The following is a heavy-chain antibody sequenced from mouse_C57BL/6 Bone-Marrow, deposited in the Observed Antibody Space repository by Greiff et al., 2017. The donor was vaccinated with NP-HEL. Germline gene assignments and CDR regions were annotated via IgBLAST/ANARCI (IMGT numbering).Heavy chain of an antibody. CDR1: GYTFTSYW. CDR3: AREGNYYGSSYDFDY. J-gene: IGHJ2*01. V-gene: IGHV1-53*01. D-gene: IGHD1-1*01. Sequence: VQLQQPGTELVKPGASVKLSCKASGYTFTSYWMHWVKQRPGQGLEWIGNINPSNGGTNYNEKFKSKATLTVDKSSSTAYMQLSSLTSKDSAVYYCAREGNYYGSSYDFDYWGQGTTLTVSS. CDR2: INPSNGGT.